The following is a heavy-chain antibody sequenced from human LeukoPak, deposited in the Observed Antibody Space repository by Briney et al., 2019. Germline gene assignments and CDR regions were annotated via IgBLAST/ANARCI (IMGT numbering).Heavy chain of an antibody. Sequence: PGGSLRLSCAVSGFSVSSFGMSWVCQAPGKGLEWISAISVNGETTWYADSVRGRFIISRDNSKNTLYLQLSSLRAEDTAVYYCAQGFSSGWYPYWGQGSLVSVSS. J-gene: IGHJ4*02. V-gene: IGHV3-23*01. CDR3: AQGFSSGWYPY. CDR2: ISVNGETT. CDR1: GFSVSSFG. D-gene: IGHD6-19*01.